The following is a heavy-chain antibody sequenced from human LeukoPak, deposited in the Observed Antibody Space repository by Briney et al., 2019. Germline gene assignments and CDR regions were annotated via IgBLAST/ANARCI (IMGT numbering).Heavy chain of an antibody. D-gene: IGHD2-15*01. CDR3: AKQLGYCSDCSCYFPY. CDR2: ISNNGGYT. Sequence: GGSLRLSCAASGFTFSSSAMSWVGQAPGKGLEWVSAISNNGGYTYYADSVQGRFTISRDNSKSTLCLQMNSLRAEDTAVYYCAKQLGYCSDCSCYFPYWGQGTLVTVSS. V-gene: IGHV3-23*01. CDR1: GFTFSSSA. J-gene: IGHJ4*02.